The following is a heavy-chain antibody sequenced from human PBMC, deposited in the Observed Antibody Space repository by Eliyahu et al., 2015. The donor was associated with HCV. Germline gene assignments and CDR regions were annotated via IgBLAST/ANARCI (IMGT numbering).Heavy chain of an antibody. CDR1: GFXVXXTX. CDR2: IYSGGST. D-gene: IGHD3-22*01. CDR3: AIPASALVVGRMDDAFDI. Sequence: EVQLVESGGGLVQPGGSLRLXCAASGFXVXXTXMXWVRQAPGKGLEWVSVIYSGGSTYYADSVKGRFTISRDNSKNTLYLQMNSLRAEDTAVYYCAIPASALVVGRMDDAFDIWGQGTMVTVSS. V-gene: IGHV3-66*01. J-gene: IGHJ3*02.